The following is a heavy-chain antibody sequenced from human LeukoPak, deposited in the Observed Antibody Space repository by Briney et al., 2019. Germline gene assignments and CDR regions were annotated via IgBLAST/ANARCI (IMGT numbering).Heavy chain of an antibody. CDR2: ISSSSSYI. CDR1: GFTFSIYS. Sequence: GGSLRLSCAASGFTFSIYSMNWVRQAPGKGLEWVSSISSSSSYIHYTDSVKGRFTISRDNAKNSLYLQMNSLRAEDTAVYYCARVLFGGVIANFDYWGQGTLVTVSS. CDR3: ARVLFGGVIANFDY. V-gene: IGHV3-21*01. D-gene: IGHD3-16*02. J-gene: IGHJ4*02.